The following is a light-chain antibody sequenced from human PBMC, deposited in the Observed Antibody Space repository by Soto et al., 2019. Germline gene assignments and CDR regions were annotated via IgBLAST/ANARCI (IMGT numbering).Light chain of an antibody. CDR2: GAS. J-gene: IGKJ1*01. CDR3: QQYNNWPRT. Sequence: EIVMTQSPATLSVSPGERATLSCRASQSVSSNLAWYQQKPGQAPRLLIYGASTRATAIPARFSGSGSGTEFTLTISSLQSEDFAVYYRQQYNNWPRTFGQGTKVEIK. CDR1: QSVSSN. V-gene: IGKV3-15*01.